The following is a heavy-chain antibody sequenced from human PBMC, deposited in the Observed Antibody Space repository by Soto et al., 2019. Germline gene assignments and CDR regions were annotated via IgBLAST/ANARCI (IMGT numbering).Heavy chain of an antibody. CDR2: IYYTAIT. CDR3: ASANIAAAGTIFDP. CDR1: GDSVSSGAYY. V-gene: IGHV4-61*08. Sequence: QVKLQESGPGLVKPSETLSLTCTVSGDSVSSGAYYWSWVRQPPGKGLEWIGYIYYTAITNYNPSLRSRVTILVETSKSEISLTLNSVTAADSAVYYCASANIAAAGTIFDPWGQGVLVTVSA. J-gene: IGHJ5*02. D-gene: IGHD6-13*01.